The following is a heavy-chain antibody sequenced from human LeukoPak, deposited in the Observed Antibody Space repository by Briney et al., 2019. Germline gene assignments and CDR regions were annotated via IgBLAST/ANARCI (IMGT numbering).Heavy chain of an antibody. V-gene: IGHV3-74*01. CDR2: INSDESST. CDR3: AKDGRQRKTYFYGSGSANAFDI. Sequence: GGSLRLSCAASGFTFSNYWMHWVRQAPGKGLVWVSRINSDESSTSYADSVEGRFTISRDNAKNTLYLQMNSLRAEDTAVYYCAKDGRQRKTYFYGSGSANAFDIWGQGTMVTVSS. D-gene: IGHD3-10*01. CDR1: GFTFSNYW. J-gene: IGHJ3*02.